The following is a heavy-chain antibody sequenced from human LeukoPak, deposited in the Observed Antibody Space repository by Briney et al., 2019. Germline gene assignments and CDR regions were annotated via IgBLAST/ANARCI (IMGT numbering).Heavy chain of an antibody. J-gene: IGHJ3*02. D-gene: IGHD1-26*01. V-gene: IGHV3-7*01. CDR1: GFTFSSYW. CDR2: IKQDGSEK. CDR3: ARDGGSYLDAFDI. Sequence: GGSLRLSCAASGFTFSSYWMSWVRQAPGKGLEWVANIKQDGSEKYYVDSVRGRFTISRDNAKNSLYLQMNSLRAEDTAVYYCARDGGSYLDAFDIWGQGTMVTVSS.